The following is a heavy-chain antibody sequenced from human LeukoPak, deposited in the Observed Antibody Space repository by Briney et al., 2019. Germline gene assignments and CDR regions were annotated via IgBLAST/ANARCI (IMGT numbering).Heavy chain of an antibody. Sequence: SETLSLTCAVYGGSFSGYYWSWIRQPPGKGLEWIGEINHSGSTNYNPSLKSRVTISVDTSKNQFSLKLSSVTAADTAVYYCARGPRVPAAIRFHYYYMDVWGKGTTVTVSS. CDR3: ARGPRVPAAIRFHYYYMDV. CDR2: INHSGST. CDR1: GGSFSGYY. D-gene: IGHD2-2*01. V-gene: IGHV4-34*01. J-gene: IGHJ6*03.